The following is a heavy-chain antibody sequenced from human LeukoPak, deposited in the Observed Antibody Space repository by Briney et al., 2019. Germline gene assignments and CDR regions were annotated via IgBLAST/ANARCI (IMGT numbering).Heavy chain of an antibody. D-gene: IGHD3-10*01. CDR1: GFTFSSYG. Sequence: GGSLRLSCAASGFTFSSYGMRWVRQAPGKGLEWVAVISYDGSNKYYADSVKGRFTISRDNSKNTLYLQMNSLRAEDTAVYYCAKDRLGFGELSGWFDPWGQGTLVTVSS. CDR2: ISYDGSNK. V-gene: IGHV3-30*18. J-gene: IGHJ5*02. CDR3: AKDRLGFGELSGWFDP.